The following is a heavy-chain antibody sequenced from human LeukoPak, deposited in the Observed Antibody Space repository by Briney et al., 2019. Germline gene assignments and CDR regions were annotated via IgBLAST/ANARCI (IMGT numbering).Heavy chain of an antibody. J-gene: IGHJ4*02. V-gene: IGHV3-7*01. CDR1: GFTFSSYW. Sequence: GGSLRLSCEASGFTFSSYWMTWVRQAPGKGLEWVANIKPDGSEKSYVDSVRGRFTISRDNAKNSLYLQMNSLRAEDTAVYYCARSLTGVTSYWGQGTLVTVSS. CDR3: ARSLTGVTSY. D-gene: IGHD7-27*01. CDR2: IKPDGSEK.